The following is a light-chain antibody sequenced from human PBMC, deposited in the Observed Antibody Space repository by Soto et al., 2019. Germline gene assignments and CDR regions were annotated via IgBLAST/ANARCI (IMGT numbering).Light chain of an antibody. CDR2: EGT. Sequence: QSALTQPASVSGSPGQSITISCTGTSSDVGNYNLVSWYQHHPGKAPKLMIYEGTKRPSGVSNRFSGSKSGNTASLTISGLQAEDEADYYCCSYAGSSFYVCGTGTKLTVL. CDR3: CSYAGSSFYV. CDR1: SSDVGNYNL. V-gene: IGLV2-23*01. J-gene: IGLJ1*01.